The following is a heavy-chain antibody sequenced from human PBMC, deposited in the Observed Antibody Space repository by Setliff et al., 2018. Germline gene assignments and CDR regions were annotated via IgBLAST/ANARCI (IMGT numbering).Heavy chain of an antibody. J-gene: IGHJ3*02. CDR2: ISSSGSYT. CDR1: GFTFRSYS. Sequence: PGGSLRLSCAASGFTFRSYSMTWVRQAPGKGLEWVSGISSSGSYTYYAGSVKGRFTISRDNANNSVFLQMDTLRPDDTAVYYCVRDNYYDSTQDAFDIWGQGTMVTVSS. CDR3: VRDNYYDSTQDAFDI. V-gene: IGHV3-21*06. D-gene: IGHD3-22*01.